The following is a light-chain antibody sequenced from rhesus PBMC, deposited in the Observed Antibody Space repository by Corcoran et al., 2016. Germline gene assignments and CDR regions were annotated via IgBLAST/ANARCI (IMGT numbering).Light chain of an antibody. J-gene: IGKJ4*01. CDR2: YAS. CDR1: EDISNY. V-gene: IGKV1S16*01. Sequence: DIQMTQSPSSLSPSVGDTVTITCRASEDISNYLVWYQQKPGKAPRPLIYYASSLGSGVPSRFSGSRSGTDFTLTITSLQPEDLATYYCQQHYTFPLTFGGGTKVEIK. CDR3: QQHYTFPLT.